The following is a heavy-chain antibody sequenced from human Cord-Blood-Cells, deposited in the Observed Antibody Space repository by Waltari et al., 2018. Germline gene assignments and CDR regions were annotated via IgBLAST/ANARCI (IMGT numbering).Heavy chain of an antibody. CDR3: ARDDPGRGFDY. CDR1: VFTFSRYE. CDR2: ISSSGSTI. D-gene: IGHD3-10*01. J-gene: IGHJ4*02. V-gene: IGHV3-48*03. Sequence: EVQLLASGGGWVQLGGSLRLSCAASVFTFSRYELNGFRQAPGKGLEWVSYISSSGSTIYYADSVKGRFTISRDNAKNSLYLQMNSLRAEDTAVYYCARDDPGRGFDYWGQGTLVTVSS.